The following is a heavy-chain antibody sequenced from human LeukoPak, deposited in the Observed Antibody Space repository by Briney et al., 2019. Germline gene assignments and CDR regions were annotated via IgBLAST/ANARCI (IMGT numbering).Heavy chain of an antibody. CDR1: GFTVSSNY. Sequence: GGSLRLSCAASGFTVSSNYMSWVRQAPGKGLEWVSVIYSGGSTYYADSVRGRLTISRDNSKNTLYLQMNSLRAEDTAVYYCAKQSYSNSWNNFDYWGQGTLVTVSS. CDR3: AKQSYSNSWNNFDY. J-gene: IGHJ4*02. V-gene: IGHV3-53*01. CDR2: IYSGGST. D-gene: IGHD6-13*01.